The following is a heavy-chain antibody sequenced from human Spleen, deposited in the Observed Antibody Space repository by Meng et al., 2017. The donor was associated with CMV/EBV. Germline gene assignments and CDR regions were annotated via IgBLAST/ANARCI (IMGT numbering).Heavy chain of an antibody. CDR3: VRGWSLYAFDI. V-gene: IGHV3-52*01. CDR1: GFTFSSSW. Sequence: GESLKISCAASGFTFSSSWMHWVCQAPEKGLEWVADIKCDGSEKYYVDSVKGRLTISRDNAKNSLYLQVNSLRAEDMTVYYCVRGWSLYAFDIWGQGTMVTVSS. CDR2: IKCDGSEK. D-gene: IGHD2-8*02. J-gene: IGHJ3*02.